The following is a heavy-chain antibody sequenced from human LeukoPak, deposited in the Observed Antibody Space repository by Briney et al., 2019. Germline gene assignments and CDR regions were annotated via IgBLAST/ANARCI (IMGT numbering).Heavy chain of an antibody. D-gene: IGHD6-13*01. CDR2: ISSSSSTI. CDR1: GFTFSSYS. J-gene: IGHJ6*03. CDR3: ARHLRYSSSWYLSNYYMDV. Sequence: GGSLRLSCAASGFTFSSYSMNWVRQAPGKGLEWVSYISSSSSTIYYADSVKGRFTISRDNAKNSLYLQMNSLRAEDTAVYYCARHLRYSSSWYLSNYYMDVWGKGTTVTISS. V-gene: IGHV3-48*01.